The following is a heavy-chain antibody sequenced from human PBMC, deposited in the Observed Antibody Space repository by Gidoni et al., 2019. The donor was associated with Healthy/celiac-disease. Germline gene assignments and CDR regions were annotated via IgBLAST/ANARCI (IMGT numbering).Heavy chain of an antibody. J-gene: IGHJ4*02. CDR1: GFTVGGYG. Sequence: QVQLVESGGGVVQPGRSLRLSCAAPGFTVGGYGMHWVRQAPGKGLEWVAVISYDGSNKYYADSVKGRFTISRDNSKNTLYLQMNSLRAEDTAVYYCAKEGCSGGSCYFNDYWGQGTLVTVSS. CDR2: ISYDGSNK. CDR3: AKEGCSGGSCYFNDY. D-gene: IGHD2-15*01. V-gene: IGHV3-30*18.